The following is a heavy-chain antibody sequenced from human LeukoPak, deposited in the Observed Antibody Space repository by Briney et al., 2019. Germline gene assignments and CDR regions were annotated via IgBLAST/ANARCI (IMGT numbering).Heavy chain of an antibody. CDR2: IYYSGST. CDR3: ARETIFGPELGYYYYMDV. Sequence: SETLSLTCTVSGGSISSHYWSWIRQPPGKGLEWIGYIYYSGSTNYNPSLKSRVTISVDTSKIQFSLKLSSVTAADTAVYCCARETIFGPELGYYYYMDVWGKGTTVTVSS. CDR1: GGSISSHY. D-gene: IGHD3-3*01. J-gene: IGHJ6*03. V-gene: IGHV4-59*11.